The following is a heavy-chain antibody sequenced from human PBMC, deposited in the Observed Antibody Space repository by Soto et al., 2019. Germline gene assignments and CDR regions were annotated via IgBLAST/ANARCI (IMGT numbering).Heavy chain of an antibody. J-gene: IGHJ6*02. CDR1: GYTFIRYG. Sequence: ASVKVSCKASGYTFIRYGISLVRQAPGQGFEWMGWISPYDDKTIYAQKLQGRVIMTTDTSTRIVYMELRGLKSDDTAVYYCARIVGAINYYYGMDVWGQGTTVTVSS. CDR3: ARIVGAINYYYGMDV. V-gene: IGHV1-18*01. D-gene: IGHD1-26*01. CDR2: ISPYDDKT.